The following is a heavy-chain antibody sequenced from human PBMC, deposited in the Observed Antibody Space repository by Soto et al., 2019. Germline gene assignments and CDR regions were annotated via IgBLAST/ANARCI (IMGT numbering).Heavy chain of an antibody. CDR1: GFTFSDHY. D-gene: IGHD6-19*01. Sequence: EVQLVESGGGLVQPGGSLRLPCAASGFTFSDHYMDWVRQAPGKGLEWVGRTRNKANSYTTEYAASVKGRFTISRDDSKNSLYLQMNSLKTEDTAVYYCAREGSGWLDYWGQGTLVTVSS. CDR3: AREGSGWLDY. J-gene: IGHJ4*02. CDR2: TRNKANSYTT. V-gene: IGHV3-72*01.